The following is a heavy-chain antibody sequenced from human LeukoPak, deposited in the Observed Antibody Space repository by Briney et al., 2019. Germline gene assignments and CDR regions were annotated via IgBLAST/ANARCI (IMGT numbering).Heavy chain of an antibody. D-gene: IGHD6-13*01. CDR3: ARVRAAANNWFDP. CDR2: INPNSGGT. CDR1: GYTFIVYY. Sequence: ASVKVSCTASGYTFIVYYMHWVRQAPGQGLEWMGWINPNSGGTNYAQKFQGRVTMTRDTSISTAYMELSRLRSDDTAVYYCARVRAAANNWFDPWGQGTLVTVSS. J-gene: IGHJ5*02. V-gene: IGHV1-2*02.